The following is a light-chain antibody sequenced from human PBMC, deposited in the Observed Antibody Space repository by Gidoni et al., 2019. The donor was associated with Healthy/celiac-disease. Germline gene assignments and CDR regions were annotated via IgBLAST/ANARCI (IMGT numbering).Light chain of an antibody. CDR2: DVS. CDR3: SSYTSSSTLVV. Sequence: QSALTQPASVAGSPGQSINISCTGTSIDVGGYNYVSWYQQHPGKAPKLMIYDVSNRPSGVSNRFSGSKSGNTAALTISGLQAEDEADYYCSSYTSSSTLVVFGGGTKLTVL. CDR1: SIDVGGYNY. V-gene: IGLV2-14*01. J-gene: IGLJ2*01.